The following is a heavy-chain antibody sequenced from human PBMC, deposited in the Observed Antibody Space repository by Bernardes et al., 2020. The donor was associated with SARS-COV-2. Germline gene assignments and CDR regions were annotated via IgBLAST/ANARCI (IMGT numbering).Heavy chain of an antibody. CDR1: GGSIRSTY. Sequence: SATLARTCTVSGGSIRSTYWTWLREPPGTGLEWIGYVYYTGSTYYIPSLKSRITMSLDTAKNQFSLKLTSVTAADTAVYYCARATYDRSYIFDSWGRGSLVTVSS. D-gene: IGHD1-26*01. CDR3: ARATYDRSYIFDS. J-gene: IGHJ4*02. V-gene: IGHV4-59*13. CDR2: VYYTGST.